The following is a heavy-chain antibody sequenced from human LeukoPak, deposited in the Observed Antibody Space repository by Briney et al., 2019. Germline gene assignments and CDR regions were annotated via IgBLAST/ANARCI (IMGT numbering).Heavy chain of an antibody. V-gene: IGHV3-7*03. J-gene: IGHJ4*02. Sequence: GGSLRLSCAASGFTFSSYWMSWVRKAPGKGLEWVANIKQDGSEKYYVDSVKGRFTISRDNAKNSLYLQMNSLRAEDTAVYYCASPLDYYDSSGPPGVWGQGTLVTVSS. CDR2: IKQDGSEK. CDR1: GFTFSSYW. D-gene: IGHD3-22*01. CDR3: ASPLDYYDSSGPPGV.